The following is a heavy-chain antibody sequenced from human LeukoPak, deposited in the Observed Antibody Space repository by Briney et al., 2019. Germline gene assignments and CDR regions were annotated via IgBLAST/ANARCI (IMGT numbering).Heavy chain of an antibody. D-gene: IGHD3-22*01. Sequence: PGGSLRLSCAASGFSVSNNYMGWVRQAPGKGLEWVSFIYSGGDTKYADSVRGRFTISRDNSKNTLYLQMNSLRAEDTAVYYCANRDSSGYQKYAFDIWGQGTMVTVSS. CDR1: GFSVSNNY. CDR3: ANRDSSGYQKYAFDI. CDR2: IYSGGDT. J-gene: IGHJ3*02. V-gene: IGHV3-53*05.